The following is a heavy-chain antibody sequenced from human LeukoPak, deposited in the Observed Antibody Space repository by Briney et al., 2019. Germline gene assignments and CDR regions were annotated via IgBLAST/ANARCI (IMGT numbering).Heavy chain of an antibody. CDR2: TYYRSKWYN. CDR3: ARHFWSGNNWFDP. J-gene: IGHJ5*02. CDR1: GDSISGNNAA. Sequence: SQTLSLTCAISGDSISGNNAAWNWIRQSPSRGLEWLGRTYYRSKWYNDYAVSVKSRITINPDTSKNQFSLQLNSVTPEDTAIYYCARHFWSGNNWFDPWGQGTLVTVSS. D-gene: IGHD3-3*02. V-gene: IGHV6-1*01.